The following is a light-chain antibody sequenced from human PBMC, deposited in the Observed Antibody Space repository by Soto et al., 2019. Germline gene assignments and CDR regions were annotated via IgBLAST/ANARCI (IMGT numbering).Light chain of an antibody. V-gene: IGLV2-14*01. CDR1: SSDIGGHNY. Sequence: QSVLTQPASVSGSPGQSITISCTGTSSDIGGHNYVSWYQQHPGKAPKLMIYEVNNRPSGVSSRFSGSKSGNTASLTISGLQAEDEADYYCSSYTNNQRLFGGGTQLTV. CDR3: SSYTNNQRL. J-gene: IGLJ3*02. CDR2: EVN.